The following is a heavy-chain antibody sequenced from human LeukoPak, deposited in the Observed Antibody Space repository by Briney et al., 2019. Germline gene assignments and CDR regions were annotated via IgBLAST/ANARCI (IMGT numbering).Heavy chain of an antibody. Sequence: KPSETLSLTCAVYGGSFSGYYWSWIRQPPGKGLEWIGEINHSGSNNYNPSLKRRVTISVDTSKNQFSLKLSSVTAADTAVYYCARGDPTYCGGDCYPLGYWGQGTLVTVSS. CDR3: ARGDPTYCGGDCYPLGY. CDR1: GGSFSGYY. V-gene: IGHV4-34*01. J-gene: IGHJ4*02. CDR2: INHSGSN. D-gene: IGHD2-21*01.